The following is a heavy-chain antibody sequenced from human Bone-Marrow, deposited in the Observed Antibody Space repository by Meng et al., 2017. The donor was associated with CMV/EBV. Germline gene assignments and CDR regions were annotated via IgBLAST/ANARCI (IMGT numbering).Heavy chain of an antibody. Sequence: GGSLRLSCAASGFTFSDHYMDWVRQAPGKGLEWVGRTRNKANSYTTEYAASVKGRFTISRDDSKNSLYLQMNSLKTEDTAVYYCARLTGTTACWGQGTLVTFSS. CDR3: ARLTGTTAC. CDR1: GFTFSDHY. D-gene: IGHD1-7*01. J-gene: IGHJ4*02. V-gene: IGHV3-72*01. CDR2: TRNKANSYTT.